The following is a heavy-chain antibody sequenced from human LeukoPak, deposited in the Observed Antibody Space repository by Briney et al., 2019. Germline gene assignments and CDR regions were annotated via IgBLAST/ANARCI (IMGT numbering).Heavy chain of an antibody. J-gene: IGHJ4*02. CDR1: GYSISSGYY. V-gene: IGHV4-38-2*02. Sequence: PSETLSLTCTVSGYSISSGYYWGWIRQPPGKGLEWIGSIYYSGTTYYNPSLKSRVTISVDTSKNQFSLKLSSVTAADTAVCYCARGNFAAAGNYWGQGALVTVSS. CDR3: ARGNFAAAGNY. CDR2: IYYSGTT. D-gene: IGHD6-13*01.